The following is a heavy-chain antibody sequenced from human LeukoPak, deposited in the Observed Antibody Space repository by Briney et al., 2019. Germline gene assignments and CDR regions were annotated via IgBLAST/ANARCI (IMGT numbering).Heavy chain of an antibody. V-gene: IGHV3-23*01. J-gene: IGHJ4*02. CDR3: AKDIAALFDY. D-gene: IGHD6-13*01. Sequence: GGSLRLSCAASGFTFSSYAMSWVRQAPGKGLEWVSTISGSDGNTYYADSVKGRFTISRDNFKNTLYLQINSLRAEDTAIYYCAKDIAALFDYWGQGTLVTVSS. CDR1: GFTFSSYA. CDR2: ISGSDGNT.